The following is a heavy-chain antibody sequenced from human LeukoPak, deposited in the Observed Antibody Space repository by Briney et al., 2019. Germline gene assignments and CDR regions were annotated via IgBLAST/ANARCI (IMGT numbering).Heavy chain of an antibody. CDR2: INPNSDGK. Sequence: ASVKVSCKASGYTFTYYYMDWVRQAPGQGLEWMGRINPNSDGKNYAQKFQGRVTLTGDTSVSTAYMELSRLRSDDTAVYYCARGSTYYDILTGYQERAYFDYWGQGTLVTVSS. D-gene: IGHD3-9*01. CDR1: GYTFTYYY. V-gene: IGHV1-2*06. CDR3: ARGSTYYDILTGYQERAYFDY. J-gene: IGHJ4*02.